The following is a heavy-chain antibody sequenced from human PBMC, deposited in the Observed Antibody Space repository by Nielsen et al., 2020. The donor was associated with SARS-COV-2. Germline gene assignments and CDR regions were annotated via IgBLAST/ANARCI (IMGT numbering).Heavy chain of an antibody. CDR3: ARTRSALVGY. J-gene: IGHJ4*02. D-gene: IGHD2-15*01. CDR2: INHSGST. Sequence: SETLSLTCAVYGGSFSGYYWSWIRQPPGKGLEWIGEINHSGSTNYNPSLKSRVTISVDTSKNQFSLKLSSVTAAVTAVYYCARTRSALVGYWGQGTLVTVSS. CDR1: GGSFSGYY. V-gene: IGHV4-34*01.